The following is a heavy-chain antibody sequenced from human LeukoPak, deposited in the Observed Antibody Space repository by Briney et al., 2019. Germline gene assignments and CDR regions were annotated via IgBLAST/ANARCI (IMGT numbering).Heavy chain of an antibody. D-gene: IGHD3-22*01. Sequence: PSETLSLTCTVSGGSISSYYWSWIRQPPGKGLEWIGYIYYSGSTNYNPSLKSRVTISVDTSKNRFSLKLSSVTAADTAVYCCARDAWSYYDSSGYWPWGQGTLVTVSS. J-gene: IGHJ5*02. CDR1: GGSISSYY. CDR3: ARDAWSYYDSSGYWP. V-gene: IGHV4-59*01. CDR2: IYYSGST.